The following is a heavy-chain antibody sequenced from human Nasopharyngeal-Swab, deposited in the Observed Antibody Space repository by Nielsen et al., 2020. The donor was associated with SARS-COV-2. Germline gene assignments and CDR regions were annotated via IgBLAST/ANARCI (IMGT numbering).Heavy chain of an antibody. CDR1: GGSISSYY. D-gene: IGHD2-21*02. J-gene: IGHJ5*02. V-gene: IGHV4-59*13. Sequence: GSLRLSCTVSGGSISSYYWSWIRQPPGKGLEWIGYIYYSGSTNYNPSLKSRVTISVDTSKNQFPLKLSSVTAADTAVYYCARGVTAIRRGDNWFDPWGHGTLVTVSS. CDR3: ARGVTAIRRGDNWFDP. CDR2: IYYSGST.